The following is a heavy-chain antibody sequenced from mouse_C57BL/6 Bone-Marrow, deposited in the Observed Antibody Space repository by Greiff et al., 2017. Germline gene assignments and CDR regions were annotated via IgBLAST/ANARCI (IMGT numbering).Heavy chain of an antibody. CDR3: ARSDTTAPFDY. CDR2: IDPSDSET. D-gene: IGHD1-2*01. J-gene: IGHJ2*01. Sequence: QVQLQQPGAELVRPGSSVKLSCKASGYTFTSYWMHWVKQRPIQGLEWIGNIDPSDSETHYNQKFKDKATLTVDKSSSTAYMQLKSLTSEDSAVYYCARSDTTAPFDYWGQGTTLTVSS. CDR1: GYTFTSYW. V-gene: IGHV1-52*01.